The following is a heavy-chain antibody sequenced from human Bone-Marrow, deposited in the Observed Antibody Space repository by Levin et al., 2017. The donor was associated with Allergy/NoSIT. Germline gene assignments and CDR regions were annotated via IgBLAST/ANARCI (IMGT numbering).Heavy chain of an antibody. D-gene: IGHD6-19*01. J-gene: IGHJ4*02. Sequence: SQTLSLPCTVSGGSISSSSYYWGWIRQPPGKGLEWIGSIYYSGSTYYNPSLKSRVTISVDTSKNQFSLKLSSVTAADTAVYYCASFIQWLVFSDYWGQGTLVTVSS. CDR3: ASFIQWLVFSDY. V-gene: IGHV4-39*01. CDR1: GGSISSSSYY. CDR2: IYYSGST.